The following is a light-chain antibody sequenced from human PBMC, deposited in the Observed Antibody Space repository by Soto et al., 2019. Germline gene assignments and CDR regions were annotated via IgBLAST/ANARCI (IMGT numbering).Light chain of an antibody. CDR3: TSYAGTYSFFYV. V-gene: IGLV2-8*01. CDR2: EVS. CDR1: SSDVGAYNY. Sequence: LTQPPSASGSPGQSVTISCTGTSSDVGAYNYVPWYQQLPGKAPKLIIYEVSKRPSGVPDRFSGSKSGNTASLTVSGLQAEDEADYYCTSYAGTYSFFYVFGTGTKVTVL. J-gene: IGLJ1*01.